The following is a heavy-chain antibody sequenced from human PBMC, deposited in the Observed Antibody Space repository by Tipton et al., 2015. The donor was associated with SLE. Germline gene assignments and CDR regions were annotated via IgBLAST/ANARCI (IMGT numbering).Heavy chain of an antibody. CDR2: IYYSGST. J-gene: IGHJ3*02. Sequence: TLSLTCPLSGGFISGSGYYWGWIRQPPGKGLEWIGNIYYSGSTYYNPSLNSRVTLSIDTSRNQFSLKLSSLTAADTAIYYCVGEGRNSKAFDIWGHGTMVTVSS. V-gene: IGHV4-39*07. D-gene: IGHD1-7*01. CDR3: VGEGRNSKAFDI. CDR1: GGFISGSGYY.